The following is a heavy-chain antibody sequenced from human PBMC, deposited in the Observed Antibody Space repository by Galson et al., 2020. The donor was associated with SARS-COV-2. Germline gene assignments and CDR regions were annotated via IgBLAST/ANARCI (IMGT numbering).Heavy chain of an antibody. Sequence: ASVKVSCKASGYTFTSYYMHWVRQAPGQGLEWMGIINPSGGSTSYAQKFQGRVTMTRDTSTSTVYMELSSLRSEDTAVYYCARDRVVVTAVDYYYYYGMDVWGQGTTVTVSS. V-gene: IGHV1-46*01. CDR1: GYTFTSYY. D-gene: IGHD2-21*02. CDR3: ARDRVVVTAVDYYYYYGMDV. CDR2: INPSGGST. J-gene: IGHJ6*02.